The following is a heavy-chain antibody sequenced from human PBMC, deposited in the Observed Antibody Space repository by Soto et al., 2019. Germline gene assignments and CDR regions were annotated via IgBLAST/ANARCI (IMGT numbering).Heavy chain of an antibody. V-gene: IGHV3-30*18. D-gene: IGHD2-21*01. CDR2: ISYDGSNK. J-gene: IGHJ6*02. Sequence: QVQLVESGGGVVQPGRSLRLSCAASGFTFSSYGMHWVRQAPGKGLEWVAVISYDGSNKYYADYVKGRFTISRDNSKNTLYLQMNSLRAEDTAVYYCAKDEARLWWPLGMDVWGQGTTVTVSS. CDR1: GFTFSSYG. CDR3: AKDEARLWWPLGMDV.